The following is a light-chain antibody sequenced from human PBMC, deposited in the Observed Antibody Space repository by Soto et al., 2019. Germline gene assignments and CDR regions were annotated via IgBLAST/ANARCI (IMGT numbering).Light chain of an antibody. CDR2: ENN. J-gene: IGLJ1*01. V-gene: IGLV1-40*01. Sequence: QSVLTQPPSVSEAPGQRVTISCTGSSSNIGAGYEAHWYQQVPGTAPKLLFYENNNRHSGVPDRFSGSKSGTSASLAITGLQADDTAEYYCQSYDSSLSGYVFGTGTQLTVL. CDR3: QSYDSSLSGYV. CDR1: SSNIGAGYE.